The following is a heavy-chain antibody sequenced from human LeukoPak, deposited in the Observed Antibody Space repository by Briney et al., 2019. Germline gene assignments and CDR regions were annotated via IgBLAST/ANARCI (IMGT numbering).Heavy chain of an antibody. CDR1: GFSFSDYY. V-gene: IGHV3-11*01. J-gene: IGHJ2*01. Sequence: PGGSLRLSCAASGFSFSDYYMSWIRQAPGKGLEWVSYISSSGSNKDYADSVKGRFTISRDNAKKSLYLQMNSLRAEDTAVYYCAKRDGPWYFDLWGRGTLVTVSS. D-gene: IGHD5-24*01. CDR3: AKRDGPWYFDL. CDR2: ISSSGSNK.